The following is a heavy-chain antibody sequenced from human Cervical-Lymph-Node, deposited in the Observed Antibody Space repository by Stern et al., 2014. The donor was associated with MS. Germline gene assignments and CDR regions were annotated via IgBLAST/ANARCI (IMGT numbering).Heavy chain of an antibody. Sequence: EVQLVESGGGLVKPGGSLRLSCAASGFTFSSYSMNWVRQAPGKGLEWVSSISSSSSYIYYADSVKGRFTISRDNAKNLLYLQMNSLRAEDTAVYYCARVVIAAAGYNYFDYWGQGTLVTVSS. CDR1: GFTFSSYS. J-gene: IGHJ4*02. CDR2: ISSSSSYI. V-gene: IGHV3-21*01. D-gene: IGHD6-13*01. CDR3: ARVVIAAAGYNYFDY.